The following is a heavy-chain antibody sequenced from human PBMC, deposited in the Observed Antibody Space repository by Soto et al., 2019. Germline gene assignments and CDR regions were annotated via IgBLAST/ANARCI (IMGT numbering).Heavy chain of an antibody. CDR3: ARDLSLGLRFLEWLPRDYYYGMDV. Sequence: QVQLQESGPGLVKPSQTLSLTCTVSGGSISSGGYYWSWIRQHPGKGLEWIGYIYYSGSTYYNPSLKSRVTISGDTSKNQFSLKLSSVTAADTAVYYCARDLSLGLRFLEWLPRDYYYGMDVWGQGTTVTVSS. J-gene: IGHJ6*02. CDR1: GGSISSGGYY. D-gene: IGHD3-3*01. CDR2: IYYSGST. V-gene: IGHV4-31*03.